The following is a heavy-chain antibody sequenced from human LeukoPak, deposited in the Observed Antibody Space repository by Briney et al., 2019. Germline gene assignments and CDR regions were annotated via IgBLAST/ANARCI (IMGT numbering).Heavy chain of an antibody. CDR3: VREQFSHTSNYFDN. V-gene: IGHV3-43*02. CDR1: GFMFDDYA. CDR2: ISGDGVSS. J-gene: IGHJ4*02. D-gene: IGHD5-24*01. Sequence: PGGSLRISCAASGFMFDDYAMHWVRQVPGRGLEWVSLISGDGVSSSYADSVKGRFTISRDNNNSSLSLQMRRLTTEDTAFYYCVREQFSHTSNYFDNWGQGILVTVSS.